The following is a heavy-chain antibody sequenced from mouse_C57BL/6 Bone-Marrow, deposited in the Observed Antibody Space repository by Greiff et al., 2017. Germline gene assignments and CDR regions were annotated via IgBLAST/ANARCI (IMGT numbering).Heavy chain of an antibody. J-gene: IGHJ1*03. V-gene: IGHV1-76*01. CDR1: GYTFTDYY. CDR2: IYPGSGNT. Sequence: QVQLQQSGAELVRPGASVKLSCKASGYTFTDYYINWVKQRPGQGLEWIARIYPGSGNTYYNEKFKGKATLTAEKSSSTAYMQLSSLTSEDSAVYFCARAPTPHYGSSHWYFDVWGTGTTVTVAS. CDR3: ARAPTPHYGSSHWYFDV. D-gene: IGHD1-1*01.